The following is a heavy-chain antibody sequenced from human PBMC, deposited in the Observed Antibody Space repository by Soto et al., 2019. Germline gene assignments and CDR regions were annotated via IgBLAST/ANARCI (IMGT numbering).Heavy chain of an antibody. Sequence: GESLKISCKGSGYSFTSYWIGWVRQMPGKGLEWMGIIYPGDSDTRYSPSFQGQVTISADKFISTAYLQWSSLKASDTAMYYCARHGAVAAPYFDYWGQGTLVTVSS. J-gene: IGHJ4*02. V-gene: IGHV5-51*01. CDR1: GYSFTSYW. CDR3: ARHGAVAAPYFDY. CDR2: IYPGDSDT. D-gene: IGHD6-19*01.